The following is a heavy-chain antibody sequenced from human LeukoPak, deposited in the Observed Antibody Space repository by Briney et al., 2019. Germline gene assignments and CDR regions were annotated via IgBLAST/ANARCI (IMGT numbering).Heavy chain of an antibody. Sequence: GGSLRLSCAASGFTFSSYAMHWVRQAPGKGLEWVSAISGSGGSTCYADSVEGRFTISRDNSKNTLYLQMNSLRAEDTAVYYCAKKVGEAAGATPVDYWGQGTLVTVSS. CDR2: ISGSGGST. J-gene: IGHJ4*02. V-gene: IGHV3-23*01. CDR3: AKKVGEAAGATPVDY. CDR1: GFTFSSYA. D-gene: IGHD4/OR15-4a*01.